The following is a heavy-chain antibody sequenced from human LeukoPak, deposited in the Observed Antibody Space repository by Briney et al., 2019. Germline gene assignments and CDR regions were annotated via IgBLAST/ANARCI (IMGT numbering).Heavy chain of an antibody. J-gene: IGHJ4*02. CDR3: ARLGIGVVPSAMLGDYYFDY. Sequence: SSETLSLTCTVSGGSISGYYWSWIRQPPGKGLEWIGYIYYSGSTNYNPSLKSRVTVSVDTSKNQFSLKLTSVTAADTAVYYCARLGIGVVPSAMLGDYYFDYWGQGTLVTVSS. D-gene: IGHD2-2*01. V-gene: IGHV4-59*08. CDR2: IYYSGST. CDR1: GGSISGYY.